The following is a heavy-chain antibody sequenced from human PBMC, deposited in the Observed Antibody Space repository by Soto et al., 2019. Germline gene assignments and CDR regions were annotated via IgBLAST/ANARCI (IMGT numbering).Heavy chain of an antibody. CDR2: INSDGSST. CDR1: GFTFSSYW. V-gene: IGHV3-74*01. J-gene: IGHJ6*02. D-gene: IGHD1-1*01. Sequence: GGSLRLSCAASGFTFSSYWMHWVRQAPGKGLVWVSRINSDGSSTSYADSVKGRFTISRDNAKNTLYLQMNSLRAEDTAVYYCASPTTYYYYGTDVWGQGTTVTVSS. CDR3: ASPTTYYYYGTDV.